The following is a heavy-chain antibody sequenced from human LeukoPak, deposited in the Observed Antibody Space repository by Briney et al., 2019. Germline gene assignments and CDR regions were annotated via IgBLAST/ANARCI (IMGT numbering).Heavy chain of an antibody. J-gene: IGHJ4*02. CDR2: IIPIFGTA. V-gene: IGHV1-69*01. CDR1: GGTFSSYA. CDR3: ARAFGRGYSYSYGVY. Sequence: SVKVSCKASGGTFSSYAISWVRQAPGQGLEWMGGIIPIFGTANYAQSFQGRVTITADESTSTAYMELSSLRSEDTAVYYCARAFGRGYSYSYGVYWGQGTLVTVSS. D-gene: IGHD5-18*01.